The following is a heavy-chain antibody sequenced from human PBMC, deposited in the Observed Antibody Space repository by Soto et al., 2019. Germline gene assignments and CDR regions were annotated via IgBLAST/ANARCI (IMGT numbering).Heavy chain of an antibody. D-gene: IGHD4-17*01. CDR1: GFTFSSYA. J-gene: IGHJ4*02. CDR2: ISGSGGST. Sequence: EVQLLESGGGSVQPGGSLRLSCAASGFTFSSYAMSWVRQAPGKGLEWVSAISGSGGSTYYADSVKGRFTISRDNSKNTLYLQMNSLRAEDTAVYYCAKTDYAGRGPDYWGQGTLVTVSS. V-gene: IGHV3-23*01. CDR3: AKTDYAGRGPDY.